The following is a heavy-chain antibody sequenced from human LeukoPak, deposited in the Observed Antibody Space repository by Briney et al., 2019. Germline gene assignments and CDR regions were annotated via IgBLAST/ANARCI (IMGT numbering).Heavy chain of an antibody. CDR2: IKQVGSKK. V-gene: IGHV3-7*01. CDR1: GFTFSRYW. Sequence: GGSLRLSCAASGFTFSRYWMCWVRPAPGKGPERVANIKQVGSKKYYVDSVNGRFTISRDNAKNSLYLQMNSLRAEDTAVYYCARDGGGIAVAPNWFDPWGQGTLVTVSS. CDR3: ARDGGGIAVAPNWFDP. J-gene: IGHJ5*02. D-gene: IGHD6-19*01.